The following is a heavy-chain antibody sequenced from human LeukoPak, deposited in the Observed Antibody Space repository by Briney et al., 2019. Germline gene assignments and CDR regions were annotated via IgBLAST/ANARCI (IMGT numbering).Heavy chain of an antibody. CDR1: GGSISSYY. V-gene: IGHV4-59*12. J-gene: IGHJ4*02. CDR2: IYYSGST. Sequence: PSETLSLTCTVSGGSISSYYWSWIRQPPGKGLEWIGYIYYSGSTNYNPSLKSRVTISVDTSKNHFSLKLTSVTAADTAVYYCARLRSAAEYYFDYWGQGTLVTVSS. CDR3: ARLRSAAEYYFDY. D-gene: IGHD2-15*01.